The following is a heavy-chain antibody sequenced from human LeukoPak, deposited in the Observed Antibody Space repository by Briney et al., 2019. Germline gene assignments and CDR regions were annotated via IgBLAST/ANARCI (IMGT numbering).Heavy chain of an antibody. CDR2: ISAYNGNT. Sequence: ASVKVSCKASGYTFTSYYMHWVRQAPGQGLEWMGWISAYNGNTNYAQKLQGRVTMTTDTSTSTAYMELRSLRSDDTTVYYCARALRITILPFDPWGQGTLVTVSS. D-gene: IGHD3-3*01. V-gene: IGHV1-18*04. CDR3: ARALRITILPFDP. CDR1: GYTFTSYY. J-gene: IGHJ5*02.